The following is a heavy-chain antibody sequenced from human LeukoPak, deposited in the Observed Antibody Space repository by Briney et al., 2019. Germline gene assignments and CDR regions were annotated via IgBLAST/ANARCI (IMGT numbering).Heavy chain of an antibody. CDR3: ARRNHIVVVPAATPYYYYYMDV. J-gene: IGHJ6*03. V-gene: IGHV3-23*01. CDR1: GFTFSSYA. D-gene: IGHD2-2*01. Sequence: GGSLRLSCAASGFTFSSYAMSWVRQAPGKGLEWVSAISGSGGSTYYADSVKGRFTISRDNSKNTLYLQMNSLRAEDTAVYYCARRNHIVVVPAATPYYYYYMDVWGKGTTVTISS. CDR2: ISGSGGST.